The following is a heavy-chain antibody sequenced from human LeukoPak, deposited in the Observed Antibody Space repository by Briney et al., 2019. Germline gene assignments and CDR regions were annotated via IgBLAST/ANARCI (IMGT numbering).Heavy chain of an antibody. CDR2: IHSGGST. Sequence: GGSLRLSCAASGFIVSNNYMNWVRQAPGKGLEWVSVIHSGGSTYYADSVKGRFTISTNNSKNTVNLQMNDLRAEDTAVYYCARSWDARLNFDYWGQGTLVTVSS. D-gene: IGHD1-26*01. J-gene: IGHJ4*02. CDR1: GFIVSNNY. CDR3: ARSWDARLNFDY. V-gene: IGHV3-66*02.